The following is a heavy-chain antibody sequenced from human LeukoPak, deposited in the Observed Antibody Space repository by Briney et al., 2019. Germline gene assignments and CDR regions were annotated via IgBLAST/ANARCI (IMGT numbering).Heavy chain of an antibody. J-gene: IGHJ6*02. Sequence: GGSLRLSCAVTGFNLRTYWIHWVRHSPGRGLEWVARINGEGSRISYADSVRGRFTISRDNAKNTAYLQMNSLRAEDTALYYRARDPGYYYYGMDVWGQGTTDVVSS. V-gene: IGHV3-74*01. CDR2: INGEGSRI. CDR3: ARDPGYYYYGMDV. CDR1: GFNLRTYW.